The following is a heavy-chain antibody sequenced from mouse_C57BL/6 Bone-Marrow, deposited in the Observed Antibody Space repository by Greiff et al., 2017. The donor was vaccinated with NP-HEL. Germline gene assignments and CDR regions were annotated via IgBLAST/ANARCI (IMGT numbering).Heavy chain of an antibody. Sequence: EVMLVESGGGLVQPGGSLRLSCATSGFTFTDYYMNWVRQPPGKTLEWLGFIRNKPNGYTTEYSASLKGRFTISRDNSQCILFLQMHTLRAEDHATYYSADDGGFGRFDYGSQGTTLTVSS. D-gene: IGHD2-3*01. CDR3: ADDGGFGRFDY. J-gene: IGHJ2*01. V-gene: IGHV7-3*02. CDR1: GFTFTDYY. CDR2: IRNKPNGYTT.